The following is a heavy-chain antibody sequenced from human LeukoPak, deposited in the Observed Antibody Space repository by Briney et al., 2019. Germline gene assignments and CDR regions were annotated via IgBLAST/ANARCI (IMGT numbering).Heavy chain of an antibody. CDR3: ARVTTVPGDYYYYYRDV. CDR2: IIPIFGTA. Sequence: GASVKVSCKASGGTFSSYAISWVRQAPGQGREWMGGIIPIFGTANYAQKFQGRVTITTDETTSTAYMELSSLRSEDTAVYYCARVTTVPGDYYYYYRDVWGKGTTVTVSS. V-gene: IGHV1-69*05. CDR1: GGTFSSYA. D-gene: IGHD4-11*01. J-gene: IGHJ6*03.